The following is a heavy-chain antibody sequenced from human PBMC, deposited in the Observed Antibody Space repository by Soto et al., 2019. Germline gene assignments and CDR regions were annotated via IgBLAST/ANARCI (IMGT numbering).Heavy chain of an antibody. CDR3: AAFYDSSGYSPYFDY. CDR2: ISSSSSYI. CDR1: GFTFSSYS. V-gene: IGHV3-21*01. J-gene: IGHJ4*02. D-gene: IGHD3-22*01. Sequence: GGSLRFSCAASGFTFSSYSMNWVRQAPGKGLEWVSSISSSSSYIYYADSVKGRFTISRDNAKNSLYLQMNSLRAEDTAVYYCAAFYDSSGYSPYFDYWGQGTLVTVSS.